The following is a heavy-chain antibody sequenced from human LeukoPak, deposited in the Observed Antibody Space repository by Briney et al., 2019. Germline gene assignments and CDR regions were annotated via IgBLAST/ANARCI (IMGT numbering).Heavy chain of an antibody. J-gene: IGHJ4*02. V-gene: IGHV4-39*01. CDR2: IYYSGST. CDR1: GGSISSSSYY. Sequence: SETLSLTCTVSGGSISSSSYYWGWIRQPPGMGLEWIENIYYSGSTYYNPSLKSRVTISVDTSKSQFSLKLNSVTAADTAVYYCARRRSDWEFDYWGQGTLVTVSS. CDR3: ARRRSDWEFDY. D-gene: IGHD2-21*02.